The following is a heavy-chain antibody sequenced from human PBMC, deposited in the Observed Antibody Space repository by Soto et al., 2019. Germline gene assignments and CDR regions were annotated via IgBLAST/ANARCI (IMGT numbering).Heavy chain of an antibody. V-gene: IGHV3-15*01. CDR2: IKSKTNGGTT. CDR1: GFTSRTAW. J-gene: IGHJ5*02. Sequence: EVQLVESGGGLEKPGGSFRPSWAASGFTSRTAWMSWVPQPPGKGLEWVGRIKSKTNGGTTDYAAPVKGRFTISRDDSKNTLYLQLNSLRTEDTAVYYCTTDDPINRSWGQGTLVTVSS. CDR3: TTDDPINRS.